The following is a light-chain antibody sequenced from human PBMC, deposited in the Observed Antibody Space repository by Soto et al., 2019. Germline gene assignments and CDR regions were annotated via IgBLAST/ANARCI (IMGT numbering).Light chain of an antibody. J-gene: IGKJ1*01. CDR1: QSVSSIY. CDR3: QQYGSSRWT. CDR2: GAS. V-gene: IGKV3-20*01. Sequence: EIVLTQSPGTRSLSPGERATLSCRASQSVSSIYLAWYQQKPGQAPRLLIYGASSRATGIPDRFSGSGSGTDFTLTISRLEPEDFAVYYCQQYGSSRWTFGQGTKVDIK.